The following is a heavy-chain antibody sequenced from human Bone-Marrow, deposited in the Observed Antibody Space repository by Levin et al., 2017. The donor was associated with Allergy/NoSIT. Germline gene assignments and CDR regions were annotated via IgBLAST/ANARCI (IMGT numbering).Heavy chain of an antibody. J-gene: IGHJ6*02. CDR2: IKQDGSEK. Sequence: GESLKISCAASGFTFSSYWMSWVRQAPGKGLEWVANIKQDGSEKYYVDSVKGRFTISRDNAKNSLYLQMNSLRAEDTAVYYCARDHDSSGYYYYYGMDVWGQGTTVTVSS. V-gene: IGHV3-7*01. CDR1: GFTFSSYW. CDR3: ARDHDSSGYYYYYGMDV. D-gene: IGHD3-22*01.